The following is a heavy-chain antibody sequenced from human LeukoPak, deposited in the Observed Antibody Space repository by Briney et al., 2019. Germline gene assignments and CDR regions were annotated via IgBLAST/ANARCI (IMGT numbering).Heavy chain of an antibody. CDR3: ARITGTTFMDY. Sequence: PSETLSLTCAVYGGSFSGYYWSWIRQPPGKGLEWIGEINHSGGTNYNPSLKSRVTISVDTTKNQFSLKLSSVTAADTAVYYCARITGTTFMDYWGQGTLVTVSS. J-gene: IGHJ4*02. V-gene: IGHV4-34*01. D-gene: IGHD1-7*01. CDR1: GGSFSGYY. CDR2: INHSGGT.